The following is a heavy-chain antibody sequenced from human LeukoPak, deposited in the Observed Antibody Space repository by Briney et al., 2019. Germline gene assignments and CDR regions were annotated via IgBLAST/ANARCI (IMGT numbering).Heavy chain of an antibody. Sequence: GRSLRLSCAASGFTFSSYAMSWVRQAPGKGLEWVSSISGGLTTYYADSVKGRFTISRDNSKNTLYLQMNSLRAEDTAVYYCAKDQWWWGYWGQGTLVTVSS. J-gene: IGHJ4*02. CDR1: GFTFSSYA. CDR3: AKDQWWWGY. V-gene: IGHV3-23*01. D-gene: IGHD2-21*01. CDR2: ISGGLTT.